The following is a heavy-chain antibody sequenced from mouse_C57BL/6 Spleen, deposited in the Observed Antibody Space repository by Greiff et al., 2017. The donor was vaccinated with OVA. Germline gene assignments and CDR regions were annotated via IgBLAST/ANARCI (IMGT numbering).Heavy chain of an antibody. CDR3: ARRGTRDYAMDY. CDR2: ISNGGGST. J-gene: IGHJ4*01. D-gene: IGHD3-3*01. Sequence: DVMLVESGGGLVQPGGSLKLSCAASGFTFSDYYMYWVRQTPEKRLEWVAYISNGGGSTYYPDTVKGRFTISRDNAKNTLYLQMSRLKSEDTAMYYCARRGTRDYAMDYWGQGTSVTVSS. V-gene: IGHV5-12*01. CDR1: GFTFSDYY.